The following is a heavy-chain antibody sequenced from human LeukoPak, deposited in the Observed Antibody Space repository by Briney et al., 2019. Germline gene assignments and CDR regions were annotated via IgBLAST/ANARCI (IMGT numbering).Heavy chain of an antibody. CDR1: GFTFSSYG. CDR3: AKNDYGDYGVFDY. CDR2: IWYDGSNK. Sequence: GGSLRLSCAASGFTFSSYGMHWVRQAPGKGLEWVAVIWYDGSNKYHADSVKGRFTISRDNSKNTLYLQMNSLRAEDTAVYYCAKNDYGDYGVFDYWGQGTLVTVSS. V-gene: IGHV3-33*06. D-gene: IGHD4-17*01. J-gene: IGHJ4*02.